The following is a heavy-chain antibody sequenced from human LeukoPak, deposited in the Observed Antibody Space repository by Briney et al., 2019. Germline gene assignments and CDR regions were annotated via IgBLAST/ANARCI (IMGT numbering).Heavy chain of an antibody. D-gene: IGHD3-10*01. J-gene: IGHJ4*02. Sequence: ASVKVSCKVSGYTLTQSLMHWVRQAPGKGLEWMGGFDPEDGETIYAQKFQGRVTMTEDTSTDTAYMELSSLRSEDTAVHYCATPTYYYGSGSYYFDYWGQGTPVTVSS. V-gene: IGHV1-24*01. CDR3: ATPTYYYGSGSYYFDY. CDR2: FDPEDGET. CDR1: GYTLTQSL.